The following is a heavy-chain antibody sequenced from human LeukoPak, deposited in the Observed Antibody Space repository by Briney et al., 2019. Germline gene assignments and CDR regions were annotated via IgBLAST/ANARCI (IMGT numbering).Heavy chain of an antibody. V-gene: IGHV1-2*02. J-gene: IGHJ4*02. D-gene: IGHD6-13*01. CDR2: INPNSGGT. Sequence: EASVKVSCKASGYTFTGNYMHWVRQAPGQGLEWMGWINPNSGGTNYAQKFQGRVTMTRDTSISTAYMELSRLRSDDTAVYYCAPQGIAAAGTVNFDYWGQGTLVTVSS. CDR3: APQGIAAAGTVNFDY. CDR1: GYTFTGNY.